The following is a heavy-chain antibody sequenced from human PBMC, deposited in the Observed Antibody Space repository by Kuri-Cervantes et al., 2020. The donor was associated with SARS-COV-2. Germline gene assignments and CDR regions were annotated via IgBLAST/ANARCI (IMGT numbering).Heavy chain of an antibody. J-gene: IGHJ4*02. CDR2: LYTSGST. Sequence: LRLSCTVSGGSISSGSYYWAWIRQPDGKGLEWIGRLYTSGSTNYNPSLKSRVTISADTSKNQFSLNLSSVTAADTAVYYCARGIAVAGAKYFDYWGQGTLVTVSS. V-gene: IGHV4-61*02. D-gene: IGHD6-19*01. CDR3: ARGIAVAGAKYFDY. CDR1: GGSISSGSYY.